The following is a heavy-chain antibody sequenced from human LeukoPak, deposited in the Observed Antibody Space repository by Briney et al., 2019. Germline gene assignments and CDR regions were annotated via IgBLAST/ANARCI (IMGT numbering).Heavy chain of an antibody. V-gene: IGHV3-21*01. CDR2: ISSSSNYI. Sequence: PGGSLRLSCAASGFTVSSNYMSWVRQAPGKGLEWVSSISSSSNYIYYADSVKGRFTISRDNAKNSLYLQMNSLRAEDTAVYYCARDKGSSSPYYYYYMDVWGKGTTVTVSS. D-gene: IGHD6-6*01. CDR3: ARDKGSSSPYYYYYMDV. CDR1: GFTVSSNY. J-gene: IGHJ6*03.